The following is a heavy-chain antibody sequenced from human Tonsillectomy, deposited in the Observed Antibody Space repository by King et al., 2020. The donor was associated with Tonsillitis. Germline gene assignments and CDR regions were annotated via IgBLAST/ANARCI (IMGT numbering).Heavy chain of an antibody. J-gene: IGHJ4*02. Sequence: VQLGESGGGLVQPGGSLRLSCAASGFTFSSYWMSWVRQAPGKGLEGVANTKQDGSEKYYVDSVKGRFTISRDNAKNSLYLQMNSLRAEDTAVYYCARTDYSSGWNGEHFDYWGQGTLVTVSS. CDR1: GFTFSSYW. D-gene: IGHD6-19*01. CDR3: ARTDYSSGWNGEHFDY. CDR2: TKQDGSEK. V-gene: IGHV3-7*01.